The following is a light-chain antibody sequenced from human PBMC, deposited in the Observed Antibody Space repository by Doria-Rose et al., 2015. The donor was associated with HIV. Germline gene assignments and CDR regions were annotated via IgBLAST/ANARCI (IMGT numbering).Light chain of an antibody. Sequence: DIRMTQSPSSLSASVGDRVTITCRASQDITNDLGWYQQKPGKAPKRLIYAASTLQSGVPSRFSGSGSGTEFTLTINTLQPEDFATYYCLQHNTYPRTFGQGTKVEIK. CDR1: QDITND. CDR2: AAS. V-gene: IGKV1-17*01. J-gene: IGKJ1*01. CDR3: LQHNTYPRT.